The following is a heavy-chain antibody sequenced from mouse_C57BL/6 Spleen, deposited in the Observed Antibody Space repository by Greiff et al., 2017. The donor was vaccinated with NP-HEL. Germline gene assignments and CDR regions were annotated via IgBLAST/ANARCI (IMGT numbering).Heavy chain of an antibody. CDR3: ASSLSYGSSHDY. J-gene: IGHJ2*01. Sequence: EVKVEESGPGLVKPSQSLSLTCSVTGYSITSGYYWNWIRQFPGNKLEWMGYISYDGSNNYNPSLKNRISITRDTSKNQFFLKLNSVTTEDTATYYCASSLSYGSSHDYWGQGTTLTVSS. V-gene: IGHV3-6*01. D-gene: IGHD1-1*01. CDR2: ISYDGSN. CDR1: GYSITSGYY.